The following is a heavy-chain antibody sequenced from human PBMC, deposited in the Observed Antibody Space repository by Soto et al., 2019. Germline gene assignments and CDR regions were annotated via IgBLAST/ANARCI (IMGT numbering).Heavy chain of an antibody. V-gene: IGHV5-51*01. Sequence: GWIRQPPGKGLEWMGIIYPGDSDTRYSPSFQGQVTISADKSISTAYLQWSSLKASDTAMSYCATLYSSGQFFSFWGQGTLVTVSS. CDR2: IYPGDSDT. CDR3: ATLYSSGQFFSF. J-gene: IGHJ4*02. D-gene: IGHD6-19*01.